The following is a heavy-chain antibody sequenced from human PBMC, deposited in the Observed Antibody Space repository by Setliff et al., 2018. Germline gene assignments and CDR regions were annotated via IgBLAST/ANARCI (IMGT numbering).Heavy chain of an antibody. CDR1: GYTFTSYG. D-gene: IGHD3-22*01. Sequence: ASVKVSCKASGYTFTSYGISWVRQAPGQGLEWMGWISAYNGNTNYAQKLQGRVTMTTDTSTSTAYMELRSLRSDDTAVYYCARKQYYYDSSGQNWFDPWGQGTLVTVSS. J-gene: IGHJ5*02. V-gene: IGHV1-18*01. CDR3: ARKQYYYDSSGQNWFDP. CDR2: ISAYNGNT.